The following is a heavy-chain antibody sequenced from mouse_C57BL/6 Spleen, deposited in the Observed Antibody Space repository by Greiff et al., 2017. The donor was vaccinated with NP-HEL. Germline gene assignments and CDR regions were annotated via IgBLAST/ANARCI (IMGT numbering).Heavy chain of an antibody. CDR2: IDPSDSET. Sequence: QVQLKQPGAELVRPGSSVKLSCKASGYTFTSYWMHWVKQRPIQGLEWIGNIDPSDSETHYNQKFKDKATLTVDKSSSTAYMQLSSLTSEDSAVYYCARVVYVNYFDYRGQGTTLTASS. J-gene: IGHJ2*01. CDR3: ARVVYVNYFDY. CDR1: GYTFTSYW. V-gene: IGHV1-52*01. D-gene: IGHD1-1*01.